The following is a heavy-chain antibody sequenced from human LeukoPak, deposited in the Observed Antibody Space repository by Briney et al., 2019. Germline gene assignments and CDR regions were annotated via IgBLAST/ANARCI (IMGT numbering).Heavy chain of an antibody. J-gene: IGHJ4*02. CDR1: RGSFSGYY. D-gene: IGHD3-22*01. CDR2: INHSGST. CDR3: ARAEYYYDSSGYSLFDY. Sequence: SETLSLTCAVYRGSFSGYYWSWIRQTPGKGLEWIGEINHSGSTNYNPSVKSRVTISVDTSKNQFSLKLSSVTAADTAVYYCARAEYYYDSSGYSLFDYWGQGTLVTVSS. V-gene: IGHV4-34*01.